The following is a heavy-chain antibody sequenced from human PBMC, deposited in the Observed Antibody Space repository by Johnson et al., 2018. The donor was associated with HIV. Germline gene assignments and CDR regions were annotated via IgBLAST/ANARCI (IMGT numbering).Heavy chain of an antibody. CDR2: ISYDGSHK. J-gene: IGHJ3*02. CDR1: GFTFSSYA. D-gene: IGHD4-23*01. CDR3: AKSPGKDHGGKSDAFDI. Sequence: QVQLVESGGGVVQPGRSLRLSCAGSGFTFSSYAFHWVRQAPAKGLEWVAAISYDGSHKFYADSVKGRFTLSRDNSKNTLFLQMNNLKVEDTAVYYCAKSPGKDHGGKSDAFDIWGQGTMVTVSS. V-gene: IGHV3-30-3*02.